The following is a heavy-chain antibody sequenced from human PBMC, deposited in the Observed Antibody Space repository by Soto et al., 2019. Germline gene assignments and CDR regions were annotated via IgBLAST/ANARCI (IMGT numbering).Heavy chain of an antibody. CDR2: INHSGST. J-gene: IGHJ5*02. CDR3: ARARIAARPYNWFDP. Sequence: SETLSLTCAVYGGSFSGYYWSWIRQPPGKGLEWIGEINHSGSTNYNPSLKSRVTISVDTSKNQFSLKLSSVTAADTAVYYCARARIAARPYNWFDPWGQGTLVTVSS. D-gene: IGHD6-6*01. CDR1: GGSFSGYY. V-gene: IGHV4-34*01.